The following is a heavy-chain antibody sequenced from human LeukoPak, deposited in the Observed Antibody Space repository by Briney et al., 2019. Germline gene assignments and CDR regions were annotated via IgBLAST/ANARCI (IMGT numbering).Heavy chain of an antibody. CDR3: ARDLGRVDPSRGDY. CDR2: ISYDGSNK. CDR1: GFTFSSYA. Sequence: PGGSLRLSCAASGFTFSSYAMHWVRQAPGKGLEWVAVISYDGSNKYYADSVKGRFTITRDNSKDTLYLQMNSLRAEDTAVYYCARDLGRVDPSRGDYWGQGTLVTVSS. J-gene: IGHJ4*02. D-gene: IGHD2-2*01. V-gene: IGHV3-30-3*01.